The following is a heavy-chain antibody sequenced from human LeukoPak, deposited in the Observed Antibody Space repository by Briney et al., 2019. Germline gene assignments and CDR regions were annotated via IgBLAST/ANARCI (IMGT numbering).Heavy chain of an antibody. CDR3: GREAGTGDY. CDR2: IKQDGSEK. V-gene: IGHV3-7*01. Sequence: GGSLRLSCAASGFTFSSYWMSWVRQAPGKGLEWVANIKQDGSEKYFVDSVKGRFTISRDNAKNSLYLQMNSLRAEDTDVYYCGREAGTGDYWGQGTLVTVSS. J-gene: IGHJ4*02. CDR1: GFTFSSYW. D-gene: IGHD6-13*01.